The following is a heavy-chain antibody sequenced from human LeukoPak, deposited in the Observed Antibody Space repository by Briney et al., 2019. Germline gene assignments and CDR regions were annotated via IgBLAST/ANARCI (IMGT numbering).Heavy chain of an antibody. CDR3: ARAAGTTGRDWFDP. J-gene: IGHJ5*02. CDR2: IYYSGST. CDR1: GGSISSSSYY. V-gene: IGHV4-39*07. D-gene: IGHD1-1*01. Sequence: SETLSLTCTVSGGSISSSSYYWGWIRQPPGKGLEWIGSIYYSGSTYYNPSLKSRVTISVDTSKNQFSLKLSSVTAADTAVYYCARAAGTTGRDWFDPWGQGTLVTVSS.